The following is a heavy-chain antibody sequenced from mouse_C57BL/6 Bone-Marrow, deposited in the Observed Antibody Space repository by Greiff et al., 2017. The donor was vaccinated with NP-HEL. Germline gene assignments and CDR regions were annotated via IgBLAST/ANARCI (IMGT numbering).Heavy chain of an antibody. CDR1: GFSLTSYG. CDR2: IWSGGST. V-gene: IGHV2-2*01. Sequence: VQLQQSGPGLVQPSQSLSISCTVSGFSLTSYGVHWVRQSPGKGLEWLGVIWSGGSTDYNAAFISRLSISKDNSKSQVFFKRNRLQADDTDIYYCARRGTTVVAGGAMDYWGQGTSVTVSS. J-gene: IGHJ4*01. D-gene: IGHD1-1*01. CDR3: ARRGTTVVAGGAMDY.